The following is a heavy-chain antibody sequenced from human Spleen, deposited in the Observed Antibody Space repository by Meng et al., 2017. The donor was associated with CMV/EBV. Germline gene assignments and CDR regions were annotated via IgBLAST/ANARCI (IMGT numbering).Heavy chain of an antibody. CDR2: ILPMIGVP. V-gene: IGHV1-69*04. CDR3: AREVVPAASWFDP. D-gene: IGHD2-2*01. Sequence: SVKVSCKASGGTLNNYVINWVRQAPGQGLEWMGRILPMIGVPHHAQKFQDRVTMTADKSTGTAYMELSSLRSEDTAVYYCAREVVPAASWFDPWGQGTLVPSPQ. J-gene: IGHJ5*02. CDR1: GGTLNNYV.